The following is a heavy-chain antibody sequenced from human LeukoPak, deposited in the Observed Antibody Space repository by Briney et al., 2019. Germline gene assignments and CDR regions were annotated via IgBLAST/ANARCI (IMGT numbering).Heavy chain of an antibody. J-gene: IGHJ6*02. CDR2: ISSSSSYI. D-gene: IGHD3-3*01. Sequence: GGSLRLSCAASGFTFSSYSMNWVRQAPGKGLEWVSSISSSSSYIYYADSVRGRFTISRDNAKNSLYLQMNSLRAEDTAVYYCARDKNYDFWSGYYGGVDYYYYGMDVWGQETTVTVSS. CDR1: GFTFSSYS. CDR3: ARDKNYDFWSGYYGGVDYYYYGMDV. V-gene: IGHV3-21*01.